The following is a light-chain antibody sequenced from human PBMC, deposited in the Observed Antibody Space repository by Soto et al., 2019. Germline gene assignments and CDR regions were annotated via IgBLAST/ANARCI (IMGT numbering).Light chain of an antibody. V-gene: IGLV1-40*01. CDR2: RNT. J-gene: IGLJ1*01. CDR1: SSNIAGNT. CDR3: QSYDRLLSGSF. Sequence: QSVLTQPPSLSGTPGQRVTISCSGSSSNIAGNTVHWYQHLPGTAPKLLIYRNTNRPSGVPDRFSGSRSATSASLAITGLQAEDEADYYCQSYDRLLSGSFFGAGTKLTVL.